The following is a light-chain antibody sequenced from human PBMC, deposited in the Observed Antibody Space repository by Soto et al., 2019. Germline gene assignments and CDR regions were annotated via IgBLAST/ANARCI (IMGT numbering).Light chain of an antibody. V-gene: IGKV3-20*01. CDR3: QQYNSSWT. Sequence: EIVLTQSPGTLSLSPGERATLSCRASQSVPSNFSAWYQQKPGQAPILVIYDVSRQTTGIPDKFSGSGSGTDCTLTISRLEPEDFAVYYRQQYNSSWTFGQGTKVEIK. CDR2: DVS. CDR1: QSVPSNF. J-gene: IGKJ1*01.